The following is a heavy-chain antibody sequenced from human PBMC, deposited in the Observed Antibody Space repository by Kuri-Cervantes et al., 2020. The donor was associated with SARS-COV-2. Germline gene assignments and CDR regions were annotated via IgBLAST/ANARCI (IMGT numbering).Heavy chain of an antibody. V-gene: IGHV3-7*01. Sequence: GESLKISCAASGFTFSSYAMHWVRQAPGKGLEWVANIKQDGSEKYYVDSVKGRFTISRDNAKNSLYLQMNSLRAEDTAVYYCARDDHDWGEGGAFDIWGQGTMVTVSS. CDR3: ARDDHDWGEGGAFDI. D-gene: IGHD7-27*01. J-gene: IGHJ3*02. CDR2: IKQDGSEK. CDR1: GFTFSSYA.